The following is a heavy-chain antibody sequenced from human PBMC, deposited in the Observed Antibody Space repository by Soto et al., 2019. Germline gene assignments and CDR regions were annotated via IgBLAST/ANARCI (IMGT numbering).Heavy chain of an antibody. CDR3: ARGGLGMAAGGGHYFDY. D-gene: IGHD6-13*01. V-gene: IGHV4-31*03. CDR2: IYYSGST. J-gene: IGHJ4*02. CDR1: GGSVSSGGYY. Sequence: QVQLQESGPGLVKPSQTLSLTCTVSGGSVSSGGYYWSWIRQYPGKGLEWIGYIYYSGSTYYNPSLKSRVTISADTFQNQFSLKRSSVTAADTAVYYCARGGLGMAAGGGHYFDYWGQGTLVTVSS.